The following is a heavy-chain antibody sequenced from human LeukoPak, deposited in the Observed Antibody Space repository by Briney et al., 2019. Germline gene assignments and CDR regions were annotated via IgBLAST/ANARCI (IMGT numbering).Heavy chain of an antibody. CDR1: GYTLTGYC. Sequence: ASVKVSCKASGYTLTGYCMHWVRQATGQGLEWMGWMNPNSGNTVYAQKFQGRVTITRNTSISTAYMELSSLRSEDTAVYYCARGVDSSSWYGYYYQYMDVWGKGTTVTVSS. CDR3: ARGVDSSSWYGYYYQYMDV. V-gene: IGHV1-8*03. D-gene: IGHD6-13*01. J-gene: IGHJ6*03. CDR2: MNPNSGNT.